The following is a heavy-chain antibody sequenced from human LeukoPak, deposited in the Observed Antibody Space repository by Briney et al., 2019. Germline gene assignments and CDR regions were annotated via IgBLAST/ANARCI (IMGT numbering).Heavy chain of an antibody. CDR2: ISSTGNTI. D-gene: IGHD5-24*01. V-gene: IGHV3-11*01. J-gene: IGHJ4*02. CDR1: GFTFNDFS. CDR3: ARDQSNDYNRGGLEY. Sequence: PGGSLRLSCAASGFTFNDFSMNWIRQAPGKGLEWISFISSTGNTIYYADSLRGRFTISRDNAKNSLYLHMNSLRAEDTAVYYCARDQSNDYNRGGLEYWGQGTLVAVSS.